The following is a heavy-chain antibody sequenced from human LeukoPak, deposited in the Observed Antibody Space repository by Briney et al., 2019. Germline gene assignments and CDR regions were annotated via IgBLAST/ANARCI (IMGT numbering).Heavy chain of an antibody. D-gene: IGHD6-13*01. CDR2: INPNSGGT. CDR1: GYTFTGYY. CDR3: AREYGPIAAAGPRLFDY. Sequence: ASVKVSCKASGYTFTGYYMHWVRQAPGQGLEWMGWINPNSGGTNYAQKFQGWVTMTRDTSISTAYMELSRLRSDDTAVYYCAREYGPIAAAGPRLFDYWGQGTLVTVSS. J-gene: IGHJ4*02. V-gene: IGHV1-2*04.